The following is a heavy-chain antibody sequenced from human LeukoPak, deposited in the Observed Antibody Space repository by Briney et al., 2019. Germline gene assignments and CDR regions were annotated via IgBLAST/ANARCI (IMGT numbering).Heavy chain of an antibody. V-gene: IGHV1-18*01. CDR1: GYTFTSYG. J-gene: IGHJ4*02. CDR3: ARDRIFGVVITPFDY. Sequence: GASVKVSCKASGYTFTSYGISWVRQAPGQGLEWMGWISAYNGNTNYAQNLQGRVTLTTDTSTSTAFMELRSLRSDDTAVYYCARDRIFGVVITPFDYWGQGTLVTVSS. CDR2: ISAYNGNT. D-gene: IGHD3-3*01.